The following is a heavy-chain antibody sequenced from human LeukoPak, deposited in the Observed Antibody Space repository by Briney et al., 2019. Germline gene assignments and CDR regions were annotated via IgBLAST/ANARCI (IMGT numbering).Heavy chain of an antibody. CDR3: ARGSIGSSSAIDY. Sequence: GESLQISCQGSGYSFTSYWIGWVRQMPGKGLEWMGIIYPGDSDTRYSPSFQGQVTISADKSISTAYLQWSSLKASDTAMYYCARGSIGSSSAIDYWGQGTLVTVSS. J-gene: IGHJ4*02. D-gene: IGHD6-6*01. CDR2: IYPGDSDT. CDR1: GYSFTSYW. V-gene: IGHV5-51*01.